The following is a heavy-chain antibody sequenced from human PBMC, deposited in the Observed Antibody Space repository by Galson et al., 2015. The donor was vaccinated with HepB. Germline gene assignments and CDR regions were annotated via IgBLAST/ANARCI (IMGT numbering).Heavy chain of an antibody. D-gene: IGHD2-2*01. CDR3: TRLSMGCSSTSCLDY. J-gene: IGHJ4*02. CDR2: IRSKANSYAT. V-gene: IGHV3-73*01. CDR1: GFTFSGSA. Sequence: SLRLSCAASGFTFSGSAMHWVRQASGKGLEWVGRIRSKANSYATAYAASVKGRFTISRDDSKNTAYLQMNSLKTEDTAVYYCTRLSMGCSSTSCLDYWGQGTLVTVSS.